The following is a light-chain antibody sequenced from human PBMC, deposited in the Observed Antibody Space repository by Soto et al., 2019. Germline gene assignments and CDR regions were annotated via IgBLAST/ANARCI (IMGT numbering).Light chain of an antibody. V-gene: IGKV3-11*01. J-gene: IGKJ4*01. Sequence: IVLTQSPATLSLSPGERSTLSCMARQSVSRYLAWYQQKPGEAPRLLIYDASNRANGIPARFSGSVSGTDFTLTISSLEPEDFAVYYCQQRSNWPPLAFGGGTKVEIK. CDR2: DAS. CDR1: QSVSRY. CDR3: QQRSNWPPLA.